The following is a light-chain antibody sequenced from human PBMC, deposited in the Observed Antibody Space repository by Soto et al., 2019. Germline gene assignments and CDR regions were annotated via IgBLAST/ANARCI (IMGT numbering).Light chain of an antibody. CDR2: EVS. CDR1: SSDVGRYNY. V-gene: IGLV2-8*01. Sequence: ALSQPPAASGSPGQSVTISCTGTSSDVGRYNYVSWYQQHPGKAPKLMIYEVSERPSGVPDRFSGSKSGNTASLTVSGLQAEDEADYYCSSYAGSNNLVFGGGTKLTVL. CDR3: SSYAGSNNLV. J-gene: IGLJ3*02.